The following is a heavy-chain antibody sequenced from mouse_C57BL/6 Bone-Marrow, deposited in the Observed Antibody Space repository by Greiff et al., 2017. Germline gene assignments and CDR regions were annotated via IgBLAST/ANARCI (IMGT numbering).Heavy chain of an antibody. CDR1: GYTFTSYW. Sequence: QVQLKQPGAELVMPGASVKLSCKASGYTFTSYWMHWVKQRPGQGLEWIGEIDPSDSYTNYNQKFKGKSTLTVDKSSSTAYMQLSSLTSEDSAVYYCAKGENYGYDHAWFAYWGQGTLVTVSA. D-gene: IGHD2-2*01. J-gene: IGHJ3*01. CDR3: AKGENYGYDHAWFAY. V-gene: IGHV1-69*01. CDR2: IDPSDSYT.